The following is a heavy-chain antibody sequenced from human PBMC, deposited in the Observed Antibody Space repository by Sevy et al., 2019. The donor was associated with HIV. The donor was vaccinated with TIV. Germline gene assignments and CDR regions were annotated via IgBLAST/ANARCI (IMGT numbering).Heavy chain of an antibody. V-gene: IGHV3-30*18. CDR2: ILYDGNNK. Sequence: GSLGISWAASGFTFRSYAIHRVRQASGKGPGGVGGILYDGNNKYYADFVKGRFTVSRDNSKNTLYAQMNSLRAEDTAVYYCAKDHNLWSEGGFLHHWGQGTLVTVSS. CDR1: GFTFRSYA. D-gene: IGHD3-10*01. J-gene: IGHJ1*01. CDR3: AKDHNLWSEGGFLHH.